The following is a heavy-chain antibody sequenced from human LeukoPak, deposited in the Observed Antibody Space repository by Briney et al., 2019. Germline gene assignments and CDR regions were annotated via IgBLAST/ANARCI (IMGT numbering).Heavy chain of an antibody. V-gene: IGHV3-9*01. CDR1: GFIFDDYA. CDR3: ARDYGDEPPVTGYFQH. J-gene: IGHJ1*01. CDR2: ITWNGGNI. D-gene: IGHD4-17*01. Sequence: GGSLRLSCAAFGFIFDDYAMYWVRQAPGKGLEWVSAITWNGGNIDYGDSVKGRFTTSRDNAKSSLYLQMNSLRAEDTAVYYCARDYGDEPPVTGYFQHWGQGTLVTVSS.